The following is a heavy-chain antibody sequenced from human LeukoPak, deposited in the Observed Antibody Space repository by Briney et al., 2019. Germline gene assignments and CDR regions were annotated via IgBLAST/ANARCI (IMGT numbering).Heavy chain of an antibody. CDR2: IYYSGST. D-gene: IGHD1-1*01. CDR3: ARDSEYNSGFDY. J-gene: IGHJ4*02. V-gene: IGHV4-59*01. Sequence: KPSETLSLTCTVSGGSISRYYWSWIRQAPGKGLEWIGYIYYSGSTTYNPSLKSRVTISVGTSKNQFSLKLNSVTAADTAVYYCARDSEYNSGFDYWGQGTLVTVSS. CDR1: GGSISRYY.